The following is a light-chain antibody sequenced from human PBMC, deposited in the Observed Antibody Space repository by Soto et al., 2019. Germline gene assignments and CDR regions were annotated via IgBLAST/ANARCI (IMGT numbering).Light chain of an antibody. CDR2: IAS. V-gene: IGKV3-20*01. J-gene: IGKJ2*01. CDR1: QSVSRSY. Sequence: EVVLTQSPGTLSLSPGERATLSCWASQSVSRSYLAWYQQKPGQAPRLLIYIASSRATGIPDRFSGSGSGTDFTLTSSRLEPEDFVMYYCQQYGSSPYTFGQGTKLEIK. CDR3: QQYGSSPYT.